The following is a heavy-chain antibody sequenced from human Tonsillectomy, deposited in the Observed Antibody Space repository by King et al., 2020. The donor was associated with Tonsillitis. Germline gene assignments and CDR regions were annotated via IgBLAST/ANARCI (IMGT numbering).Heavy chain of an antibody. CDR1: GFTFSSYA. J-gene: IGHJ6*02. Sequence: QLVQSGGGVVQPGRSLRLSCAASGFTFSSYAMHWVRQAPGKGLEWVAVISYDGSNKYYADSVKGRFTISRDNSKNTLYLQMNSLRAEDTAVYYCARDQLWWNYYSYYGMDVWGQGTTVTVSS. CDR3: ARDQLWWNYYSYYGMDV. V-gene: IGHV3-30-3*01. D-gene: IGHD5-18*01. CDR2: ISYDGSNK.